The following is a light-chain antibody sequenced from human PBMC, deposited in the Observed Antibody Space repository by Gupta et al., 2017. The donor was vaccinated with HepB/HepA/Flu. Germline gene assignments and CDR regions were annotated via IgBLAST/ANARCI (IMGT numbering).Light chain of an antibody. V-gene: IGKV3-20*01. CDR1: QIVSNNN. CDR2: GAS. Sequence: DIVLTQSPATLSWSPGGRATLSCRSSQIVSNNNLAWYQYKPGRAPRLLVYGASSRATGVPDRFSGSGSGTDFTLTISRLEPEDFAVYYCQQYRRSLTFGGGTTVDIK. J-gene: IGKJ4*01. CDR3: QQYRRSLT.